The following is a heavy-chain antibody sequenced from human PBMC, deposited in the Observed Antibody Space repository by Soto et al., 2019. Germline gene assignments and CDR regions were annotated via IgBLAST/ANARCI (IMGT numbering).Heavy chain of an antibody. J-gene: IGHJ4*02. CDR1: GGSISSSSYY. CDR3: ASAPNYYDSSGYQILPFDY. D-gene: IGHD3-22*01. CDR2: IYYSGST. V-gene: IGHV4-39*01. Sequence: SETLSLTCTVSGGSISSSSYYWGWIRQPPGKGLEWIGSIYYSGSTYYNPSLKSRVTISVDTSKNQFSLKLSSVTAADTAVYYCASAPNYYDSSGYQILPFDYWGQGTLVTVSS.